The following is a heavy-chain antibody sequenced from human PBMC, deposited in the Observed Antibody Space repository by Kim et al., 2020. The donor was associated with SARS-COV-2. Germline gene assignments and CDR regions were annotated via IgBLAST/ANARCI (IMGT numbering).Heavy chain of an antibody. D-gene: IGHD3-9*01. V-gene: IGHV4-39*07. Sequence: SETLSLTCTVSGGSISSSSYYWGWIRQPPGKGLEWIGSIYYSGSTYYNPSLKSRVTISVDTSKNQFSLKLSSVTAADTAVYYCARGRGYFDWLLSIDYWGQGTLVTVSS. CDR3: ARGRGYFDWLLSIDY. CDR2: IYYSGST. CDR1: GGSISSSSYY. J-gene: IGHJ4*02.